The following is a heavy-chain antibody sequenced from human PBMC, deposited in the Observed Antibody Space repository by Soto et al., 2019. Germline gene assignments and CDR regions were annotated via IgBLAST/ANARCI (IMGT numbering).Heavy chain of an antibody. CDR1: GGSISSGGYS. CDR2: LYHSGST. CDR3: AARGGLPRHY. V-gene: IGHV4-30-2*01. J-gene: IGHJ4*02. D-gene: IGHD5-12*01. Sequence: QLQLQESGSGLVKPSQTLSLTCAVSGGSISSGGYSWSWIRQPPGKGLEWIGYLYHSGSTYYNPSPKRRVTVSGARSKNQCSLKPTPVTGADTAVYYCAARGGLPRHYWCQGTLVTVSS.